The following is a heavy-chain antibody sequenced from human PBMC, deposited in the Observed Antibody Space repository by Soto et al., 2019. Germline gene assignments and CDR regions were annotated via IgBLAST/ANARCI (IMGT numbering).Heavy chain of an antibody. CDR1: GGTFSSYT. J-gene: IGHJ4*02. CDR3: ASPGTVINFAY. CDR2: IIPILGIA. V-gene: IGHV1-69*02. D-gene: IGHD4-17*01. Sequence: QVQLVQSGAEVKKPGSSVKVSCKASGGTFSSYTISWVRQAPGQGLEWMGRIIPILGIANYAQKFQGRVTIPANKSTSTPYLELRGLKSEDPAVFYCASPGTVINFAYWGQGTLVTVSS.